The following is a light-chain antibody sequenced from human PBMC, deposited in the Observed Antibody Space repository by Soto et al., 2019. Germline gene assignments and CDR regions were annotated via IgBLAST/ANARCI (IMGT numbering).Light chain of an antibody. Sequence: QSVLTQPPSVSGAPGQRVTISCTGSSSNIGAGYDVHWYQQLPGTAPKLLIYGNSNRPSGVPDRFSGSKSGTLASLAITGXXXXXXXXYYCQSYDSSLSGSIFGGGTKL. V-gene: IGLV1-40*01. J-gene: IGLJ2*01. CDR3: QSYDSSLSGSI. CDR1: SSNIGAGYD. CDR2: GNS.